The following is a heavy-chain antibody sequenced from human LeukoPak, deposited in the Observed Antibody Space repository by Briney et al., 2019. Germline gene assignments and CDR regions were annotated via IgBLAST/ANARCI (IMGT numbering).Heavy chain of an antibody. CDR1: GFTFSSYA. V-gene: IGHV3-23*01. CDR3: AKDSSGYYPFDAFDI. CDR2: ISGSGGST. J-gene: IGHJ3*02. Sequence: GGSLRPSCAASGFTFSSYAMSWVRQAPGKGLEWVSAISGSGGSTYYADSVKGRFTISRDNSKNTLYLQMNSLRAEGTAVYYCAKDSSGYYPFDAFDIWGQGTMVTVSS. D-gene: IGHD3-22*01.